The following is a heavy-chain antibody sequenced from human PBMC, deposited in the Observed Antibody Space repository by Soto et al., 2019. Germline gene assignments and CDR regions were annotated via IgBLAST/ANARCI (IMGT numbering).Heavy chain of an antibody. CDR3: AKDLSNGGKEGDGYYNGMDV. CDR2: MSYDGSNK. V-gene: IGHV3-30*18. D-gene: IGHD2-15*01. CDR1: GFTFRSSG. J-gene: IGHJ6*02. Sequence: QVHLVESGGGVVQPGRSLRLSCAASGFTFRSSGMHWVRRAPGQGLEWVAVMSYDGSNKYYADSVKGRFTISRDNSKNTLYLQMNILRGDDTAVYYCAKDLSNGGKEGDGYYNGMDVWGQGTTVTVSS.